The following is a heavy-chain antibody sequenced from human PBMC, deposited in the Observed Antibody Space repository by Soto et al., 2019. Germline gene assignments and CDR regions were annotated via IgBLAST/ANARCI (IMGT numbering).Heavy chain of an antibody. CDR3: TRHPPRMFGGVIGSQDY. CDR1: GFTFSGSA. D-gene: IGHD3-16*02. CDR2: IRSKANSYAT. J-gene: IGHJ4*02. Sequence: LRLSCAASGFTFSGSAMHWVRQASGKGLEWVGRIRSKANSYATAYAASVKGRFTISRDDSKNTAYLQMNSLKTEDTAVYYCTRHPPRMFGGVIGSQDYWGQGTLVTVSS. V-gene: IGHV3-73*01.